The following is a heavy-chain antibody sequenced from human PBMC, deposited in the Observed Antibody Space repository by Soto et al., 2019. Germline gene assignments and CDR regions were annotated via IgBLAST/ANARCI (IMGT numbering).Heavy chain of an antibody. J-gene: IGHJ5*02. CDR3: ARVDSSLFEGGEWFDP. Sequence: QVVQSGAEVKKPGSSVKVSCKASGGTFNRQAFSWVRQAPGQGLEWMGGFIPIFGTTDYSQKFQGRVTITADEDTSTAYMDLSSLTSDDTAVYYYARVDSSLFEGGEWFDPWAQVTLVTVSS. CDR2: FIPIFGTT. D-gene: IGHD3-16*01. V-gene: IGHV1-69*12. CDR1: GGTFNRQA.